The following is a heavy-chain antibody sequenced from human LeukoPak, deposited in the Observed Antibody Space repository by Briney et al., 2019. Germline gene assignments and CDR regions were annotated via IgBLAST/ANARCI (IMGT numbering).Heavy chain of an antibody. V-gene: IGHV4-59*01. CDR1: GVSSSSSY. CDR3: ARDSDAFDI. J-gene: IGHJ3*02. CDR2: IYYSGST. Sequence: PSETLSLTCTVSGVSSSSSYWSWIRQPPGKGLEWIGYIYYSGSTNYNPSLKSRVTISVDTSKNQFSLKLSSVTAADTAVYYCARDSDAFDIWGQGTMVTVSS.